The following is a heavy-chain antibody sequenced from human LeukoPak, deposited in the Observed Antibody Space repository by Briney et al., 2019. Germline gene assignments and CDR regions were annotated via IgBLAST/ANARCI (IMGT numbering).Heavy chain of an antibody. D-gene: IGHD1-14*01. V-gene: IGHV1-69*01. CDR1: GGTFSSSA. Sequence: SVKVSCKASGGTFSSSAISWLRQSPGQGLEWMGGIIPIFGTANYAQKFQGRVTITADESTSTAYMELSSLRSEDTAVYYCARDRRRYDYYYYYMDVWGKGTTVTVSS. CDR2: IIPIFGTA. J-gene: IGHJ6*03. CDR3: ARDRRRYDYYYYYMDV.